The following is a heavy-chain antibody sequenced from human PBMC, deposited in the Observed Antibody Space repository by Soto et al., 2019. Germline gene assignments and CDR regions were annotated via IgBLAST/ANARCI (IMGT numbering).Heavy chain of an antibody. J-gene: IGHJ4*02. CDR1: GGSISSYY. Sequence: SETLSLTCTVSGGSISSYYWSWIRQPPGKGLEWIGYIYYSGSTNYNPSLKSRVTISVDTSKNQFSLKLSSVTAADTAVYYCARGGYCSSTSCFDYWGQGTLVTVSS. CDR3: ARGGYCSSTSCFDY. V-gene: IGHV4-59*01. CDR2: IYYSGST. D-gene: IGHD2-2*01.